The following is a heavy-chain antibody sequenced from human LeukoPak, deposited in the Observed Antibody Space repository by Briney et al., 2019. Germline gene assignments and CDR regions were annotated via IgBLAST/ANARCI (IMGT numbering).Heavy chain of an antibody. CDR1: GFTFSSYA. CDR3: AKETTVTTYGAPFEY. D-gene: IGHD4-17*01. V-gene: IGHV3-23*01. Sequence: GGSLRLSCAASGFTFSSYAMNWVRQAPGKGLEWVSAISGSGGKTYYAGSVKGRFTISRDNSKNTLYLQMSSLRVDDTAVYYCAKETTVTTYGAPFEYWGQGTLVTVSS. CDR2: ISGSGGKT. J-gene: IGHJ4*02.